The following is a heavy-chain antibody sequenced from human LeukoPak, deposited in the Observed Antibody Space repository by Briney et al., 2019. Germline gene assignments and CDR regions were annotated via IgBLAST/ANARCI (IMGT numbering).Heavy chain of an antibody. D-gene: IGHD2-2*01. CDR1: GGSLSSGSYY. V-gene: IGHV4-61*02. CDR2: NYTRGST. J-gene: IGHJ5*02. Sequence: SQTLSLTCTVSGGSLSSGSYYWRWLRQPAGKGLEWIGRNYTRGSTNYNPSLKSRVTISVDTSKNQFSLNLSSVTAADTAVYYCARDLYCSSTSCPSNNWFDPWGQGTLVTVSS. CDR3: ARDLYCSSTSCPSNNWFDP.